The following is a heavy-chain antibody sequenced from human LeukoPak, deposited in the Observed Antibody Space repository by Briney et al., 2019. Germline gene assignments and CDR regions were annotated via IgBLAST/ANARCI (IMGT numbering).Heavy chain of an antibody. V-gene: IGHV1-24*01. Sequence: ASAKVSCKVSGYTLTELSMHWVRQAPGKGLEWMGGFDPEDGETIYAQKFQGRVTMTEDTSTDTAYMELSSLRSEDTAVYYCATGGVRGVTDRSRYYYYGMDVWGQGTTVTVSS. J-gene: IGHJ6*02. CDR1: GYTLTELS. CDR2: FDPEDGET. CDR3: ATGGVRGVTDRSRYYYYGMDV. D-gene: IGHD3-10*01.